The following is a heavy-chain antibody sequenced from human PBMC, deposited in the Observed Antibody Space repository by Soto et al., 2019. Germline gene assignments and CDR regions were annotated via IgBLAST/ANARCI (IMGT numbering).Heavy chain of an antibody. CDR2: ISAYNGNT. V-gene: IGHV1-18*01. Sequence: GASVKVSCKASGYTFTSYGISWVRQAPGQGLEWMGWISAYNGNTNYAQKLQGRVTMTTDTSTSTAYMELRSLRSDDTAVYYCARDLRDIAAAGTFDYWGQGTLVTVSS. CDR3: ARDLRDIAAAGTFDY. J-gene: IGHJ4*02. CDR1: GYTFTSYG. D-gene: IGHD6-13*01.